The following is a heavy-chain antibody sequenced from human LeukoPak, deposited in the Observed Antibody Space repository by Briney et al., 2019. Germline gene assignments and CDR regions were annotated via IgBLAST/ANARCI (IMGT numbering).Heavy chain of an antibody. CDR2: IYYSGST. J-gene: IGHJ4*02. CDR1: GGSISSYY. V-gene: IGHV4-59*01. CDR3: ARGIVGATVFFDY. D-gene: IGHD1-26*01. Sequence: SETLSLTCTVSGGSISSYYWSWIRQPPGKGLEWIGYIYYSGSTNYNPSLKSRVTISVDTSKNQFSLKLSSVTAADTTVYYCARGIVGATVFFDYWGQGTLVTVSS.